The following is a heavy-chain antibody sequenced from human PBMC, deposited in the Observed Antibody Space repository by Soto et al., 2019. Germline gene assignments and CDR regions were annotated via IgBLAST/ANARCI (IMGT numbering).Heavy chain of an antibody. CDR1: GFTFSDYY. CDR3: ASSGGDQDYIDY. J-gene: IGHJ4*02. V-gene: IGHV3-72*01. Sequence: GGSLRLSCAASGFTFSDYYMDWVRQVPGKGLEWVGRIRNKANSYTTLYAASVTGRFIVSRDDSNNSLYLQMNSLKGEDTAVYFCASSGGDQDYIDYWTQRTLVTVSS. CDR2: IRNKANSYTT. D-gene: IGHD2-21*02.